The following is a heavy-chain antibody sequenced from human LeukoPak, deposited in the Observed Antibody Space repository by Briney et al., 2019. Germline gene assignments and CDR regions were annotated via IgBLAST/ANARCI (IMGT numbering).Heavy chain of an antibody. CDR1: GFTFSSYS. V-gene: IGHV3-21*01. CDR3: ARDDSGSPYY. J-gene: IGHJ4*02. D-gene: IGHD1-26*01. CDR2: ISSSSSYI. Sequence: GGSLRLSCAASGFTFSSYSMNWVRQAPGKRLEWVSSISSSSSYIYYADSVKGRFTISRDNAKNSLYLQMNSLRAEDTAVYYCARDDSGSPYYWGQGTLVTVSS.